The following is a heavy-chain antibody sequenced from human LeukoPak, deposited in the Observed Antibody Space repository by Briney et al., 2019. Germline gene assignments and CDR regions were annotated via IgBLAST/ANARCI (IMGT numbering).Heavy chain of an antibody. Sequence: ASVKVSYKASGYTFTGYYMHWVRQAPGQGLEWMGRINPNSGGTNYAQKFQGRVTMTRDTSISTAYMELSRLRSDDTAVYYCARSRGYYDSSGYWPDAFDIWAQGTMVTVSS. CDR3: ARSRGYYDSSGYWPDAFDI. J-gene: IGHJ3*02. CDR1: GYTFTGYY. V-gene: IGHV1-2*06. CDR2: INPNSGGT. D-gene: IGHD3-22*01.